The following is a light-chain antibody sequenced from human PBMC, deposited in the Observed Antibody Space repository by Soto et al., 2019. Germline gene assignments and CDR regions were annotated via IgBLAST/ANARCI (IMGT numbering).Light chain of an antibody. J-gene: IGLJ3*02. Sequence: QSALTQPPSASGSPGQSVTISCTGTSSDVGGDYNFVSWYQQHPGKAPKLMIYEVSERPSGVPDRFSGSKSGNTASLTVSGLQPEDEASYYCSSYAGNNNVVFGGGTKLTVL. CDR3: SSYAGNNNVV. V-gene: IGLV2-8*01. CDR2: EVS. CDR1: SSDVGGDYNF.